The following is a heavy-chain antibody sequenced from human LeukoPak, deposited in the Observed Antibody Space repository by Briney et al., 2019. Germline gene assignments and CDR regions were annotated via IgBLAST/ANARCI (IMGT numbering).Heavy chain of an antibody. D-gene: IGHD3-22*01. Sequence: ASVKVSFKASGYTFTGYYMHWVRQAPGQGLEWMGWINPNSGGTNYAQKFQGRVTMTRDTSISTAYMELSRLRSDDTAVHYCASDYDSSGYYSSFPFDYWGQGTLVTVSS. V-gene: IGHV1-2*02. CDR1: GYTFTGYY. CDR3: ASDYDSSGYYSSFPFDY. J-gene: IGHJ4*02. CDR2: INPNSGGT.